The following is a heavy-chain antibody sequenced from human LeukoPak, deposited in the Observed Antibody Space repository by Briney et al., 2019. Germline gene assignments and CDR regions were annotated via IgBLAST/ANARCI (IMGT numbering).Heavy chain of an antibody. J-gene: IGHJ4*02. Sequence: GGSLRLSCAASGFTFSGYWMTWVRQAPGEGLEWVANINQDGSEKYYVDSVKGRFTISRDNAENSLYLQMNSLRAEDTAVYYCARHFSNSWYYFDYWGQGTLVTVSS. CDR1: GFTFSGYW. CDR2: INQDGSEK. CDR3: ARHFSNSWYYFDY. D-gene: IGHD6-13*01. V-gene: IGHV3-7*01.